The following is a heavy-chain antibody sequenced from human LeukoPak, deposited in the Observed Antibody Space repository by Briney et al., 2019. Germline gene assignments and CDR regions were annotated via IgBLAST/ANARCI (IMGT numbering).Heavy chain of an antibody. CDR2: ISAYNGNT. Sequence: ASVKVSCKASGYTFTSYGISWVRQAPGQGLEWMGWISAYNGNTNYAQKLQGRVTMTTDTSTSTAYMKLRSLRSDDTAVYYCARDGLVRGVIPYYYYGMDVWGQGTTVTVSS. J-gene: IGHJ6*02. D-gene: IGHD3-10*01. V-gene: IGHV1-18*01. CDR1: GYTFTSYG. CDR3: ARDGLVRGVIPYYYYGMDV.